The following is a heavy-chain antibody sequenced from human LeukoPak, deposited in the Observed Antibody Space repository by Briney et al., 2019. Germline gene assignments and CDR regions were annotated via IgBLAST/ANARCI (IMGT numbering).Heavy chain of an antibody. Sequence: GGSLRLSCAASGFTFSTFAMIWVRQPPGKGLEWVSAISGSGGSTYYADSVKGRFTISRDNSKNTLYLQMNSLRAEDTAVYYCANSGWDLYYFDYWGQGTLVTVSS. V-gene: IGHV3-23*01. CDR3: ANSGWDLYYFDY. J-gene: IGHJ4*02. CDR2: ISGSGGST. D-gene: IGHD6-19*01. CDR1: GFTFSTFA.